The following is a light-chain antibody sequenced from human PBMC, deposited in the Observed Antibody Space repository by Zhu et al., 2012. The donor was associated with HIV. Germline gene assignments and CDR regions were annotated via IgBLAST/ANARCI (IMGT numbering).Light chain of an antibody. CDR1: EPIAKD. V-gene: IGKV1-9*01. CDR3: QQLYTYPLFT. Sequence: DFQLTQSPSFLSASVGDRVTITCRASEPIAKDLAWYQHKPGKAPKLLIYDASTLQSGVPSTFSGSGSGTEFTLTISSLQPEDFAIYYCQQLYTYPLFTFGPGTKVDSK. CDR2: DAS. J-gene: IGKJ3*01.